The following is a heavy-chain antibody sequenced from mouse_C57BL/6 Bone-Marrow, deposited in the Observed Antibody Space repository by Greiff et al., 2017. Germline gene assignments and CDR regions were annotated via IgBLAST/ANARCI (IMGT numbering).Heavy chain of an antibody. Sequence: QVQLQQPGAELVKPGASVKLSCKASGYTFTSYWMHWVKQRPGQGLEWIGMIHPNSGSTNYNEKFKSKATLTVDKSSSTAYMRLSSLTSEDSAVYYCARGRYGYYSWFAYWGQGTLVTVSA. CDR2: IHPNSGST. D-gene: IGHD2-3*01. V-gene: IGHV1-64*01. CDR3: ARGRYGYYSWFAY. CDR1: GYTFTSYW. J-gene: IGHJ3*01.